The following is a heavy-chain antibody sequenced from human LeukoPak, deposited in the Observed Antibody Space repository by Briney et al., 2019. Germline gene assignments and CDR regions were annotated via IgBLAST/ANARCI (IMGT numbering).Heavy chain of an antibody. D-gene: IGHD5-24*01. Sequence: SETLSLTCTVSGVSISSNYWSWIRQPPGKGLEWIGYIYDGGSTNYNPSLKSRVTISVDTSKNQFSLKLTSVAAADTAVYYCATLRDGYEFDYWGQGTLVTVSS. CDR2: IYDGGST. J-gene: IGHJ4*02. V-gene: IGHV4-59*01. CDR3: ATLRDGYEFDY. CDR1: GVSISSNY.